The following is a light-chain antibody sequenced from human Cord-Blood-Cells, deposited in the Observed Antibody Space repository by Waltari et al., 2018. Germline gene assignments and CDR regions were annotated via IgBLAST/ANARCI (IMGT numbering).Light chain of an antibody. CDR2: SNN. J-gene: IGLJ2*01. CDR1: SANLGSNT. CDR3: AAWDDSLNGVV. Sequence: QSVLTQPPSASGTPGQRATISCSGSSANLGSNTVNWYQQLPGTAPKLLIDSNNQRPSGVPDRFSGSKSGTSASLAISGLQSEDEADYYCAAWDDSLNGVVFGGGTKLTVL. V-gene: IGLV1-44*01.